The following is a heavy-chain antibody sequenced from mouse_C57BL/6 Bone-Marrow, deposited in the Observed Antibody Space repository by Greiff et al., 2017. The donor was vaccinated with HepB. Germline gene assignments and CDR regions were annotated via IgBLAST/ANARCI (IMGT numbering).Heavy chain of an antibody. V-gene: IGHV10-3*01. CDR2: IRSKSSNYAT. Sequence: EVKLMESGGGLVQPKGSLKLSCAASGFTFNTYAMHWVRQAPGKGLEWVARIRSKSSNYATYYADSVKDRFTSSRDDSQSMLYLQMNNLKTEDTAMDYCVRDQGYSNSDWYFDVWGTGTTVTVSS. J-gene: IGHJ1*03. CDR1: GFTFNTYA. D-gene: IGHD2-5*01. CDR3: VRDQGYSNSDWYFDV.